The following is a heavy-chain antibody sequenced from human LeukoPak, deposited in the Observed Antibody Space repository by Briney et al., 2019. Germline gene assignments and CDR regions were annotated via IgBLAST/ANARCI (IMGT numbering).Heavy chain of an antibody. Sequence: SETLSLTCSVSGYSISSGYYWGWIRQPPGKGLEWIGSIYHSGSTYYNPSLKSRVTISVDTSKNQFSLRLSSVTAADTAVYYCARIMVATVYYYYYMDVWGKGTTVTVSS. V-gene: IGHV4-38-2*02. J-gene: IGHJ6*03. D-gene: IGHD5-12*01. CDR2: IYHSGST. CDR1: GYSISSGYY. CDR3: ARIMVATVYYYYYMDV.